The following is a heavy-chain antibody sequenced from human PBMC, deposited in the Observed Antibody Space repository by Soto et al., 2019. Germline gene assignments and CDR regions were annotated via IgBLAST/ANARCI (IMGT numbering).Heavy chain of an antibody. Sequence: ASVKVSCKASGYTFTCYYMHWVRQAPGQGLEWMGWINPNSGGANYAQKFQGWVTMTRDTSISTAYMELSRLRSDDTAVYYCARDRREFSITIFGVDPYYYYYYGMDVWGQGTTVTVSS. CDR2: INPNSGGA. J-gene: IGHJ6*02. V-gene: IGHV1-2*04. CDR1: GYTFTCYY. CDR3: ARDRREFSITIFGVDPYYYYYYGMDV. D-gene: IGHD3-3*01.